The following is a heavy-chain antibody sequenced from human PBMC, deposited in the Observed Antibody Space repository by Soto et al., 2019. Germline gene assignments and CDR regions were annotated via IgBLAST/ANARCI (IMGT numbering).Heavy chain of an antibody. CDR1: GFTFSSCA. D-gene: IGHD3-22*01. J-gene: IGHJ4*02. Sequence: QVQLVESGGGVVQPGRSLRLSCAASGFTFSSCAMHWVRQAPGKGLEWVAVISYDGSNKYYADSVKGRFTISRDNSKNTLYLQMNSLRAEDTAVYYCARDDRRERGYDSSGYSLCDYWGQGTLVTVAS. CDR2: ISYDGSNK. V-gene: IGHV3-30-3*01. CDR3: ARDDRRERGYDSSGYSLCDY.